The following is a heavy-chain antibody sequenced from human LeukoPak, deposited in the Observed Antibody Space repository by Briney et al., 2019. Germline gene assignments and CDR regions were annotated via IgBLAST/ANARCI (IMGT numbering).Heavy chain of an antibody. V-gene: IGHV3-23*01. CDR1: GFTFRDSA. CDR3: ARDIEIST. CDR2: IIFSGDNT. D-gene: IGHD1-26*01. Sequence: GGSLRLSCAASGFTFRDSAMTWVRQAPGKGLEWVSLIIFSGDNTYYRDSVKGRFTASRDNSKDTLYLQMNSLRAEDTAIYHYARDIEISTWGLGTMVTVST. J-gene: IGHJ3*01.